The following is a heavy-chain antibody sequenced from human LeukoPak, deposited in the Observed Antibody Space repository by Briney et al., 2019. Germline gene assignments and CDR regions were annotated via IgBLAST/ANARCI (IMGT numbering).Heavy chain of an antibody. V-gene: IGHV3-9*01. CDR1: GFTFDDYA. Sequence: GGSLRLSCAASGFTFDDYAMHWVRQAPGKGLEWVSGISWNSGSIGYADSVKGRFTISRDNAKNSLYLQMNSLRAEDTALYYCARGGRERYSSSSGLDYWGQGTLVTVSS. J-gene: IGHJ4*02. D-gene: IGHD6-6*01. CDR2: ISWNSGSI. CDR3: ARGGRERYSSSSGLDY.